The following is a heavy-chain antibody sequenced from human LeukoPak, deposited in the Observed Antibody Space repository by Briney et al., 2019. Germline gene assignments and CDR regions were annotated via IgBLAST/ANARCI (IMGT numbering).Heavy chain of an antibody. J-gene: IGHJ6*03. V-gene: IGHV4-34*01. CDR2: INHSGST. CDR1: GGSFSGYY. CDR3: ARGLDSSGYYYYYYYMDV. D-gene: IGHD3-22*01. Sequence: LETLSLTCAVYGGSFSGYYWSWIRQPPGKGLEWIGEINHSGSTNYNPSLKSRVTISVDTSKNQFSLKLSSVTAADTAVYYCARGLDSSGYYYYYYYMDVWGKGTTVTVSS.